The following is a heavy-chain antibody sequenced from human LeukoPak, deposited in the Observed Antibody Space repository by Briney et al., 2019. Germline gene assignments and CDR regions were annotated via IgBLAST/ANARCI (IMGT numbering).Heavy chain of an antibody. J-gene: IGHJ3*02. CDR2: IYHSGST. Sequence: SETLSLTCTVSGYSISSGYYWGWIRQPPGKGLEWIGSIYHSGSTYYNPSLKSRVTISVDTSKNQFSLKLSSVTAADTAVYYCARDTSGYSSSLDAFDIWGQGTMVTVSS. V-gene: IGHV4-38-2*02. CDR1: GYSISSGYY. CDR3: ARDTSGYSSSLDAFDI. D-gene: IGHD6-6*01.